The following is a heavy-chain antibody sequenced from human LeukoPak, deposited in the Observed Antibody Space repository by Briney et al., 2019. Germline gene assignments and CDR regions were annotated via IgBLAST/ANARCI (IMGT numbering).Heavy chain of an antibody. Sequence: SETLSLTCTVSAGSISNYFLSWIRQPPRKGLEWIGYIYYSGNTNYNPSFKSRVTISVDTSKNQFSLKLSSVTAAETAVYYCARDRWFDPWGQGTLVTVSS. CDR1: AGSISNYF. J-gene: IGHJ5*02. CDR2: IYYSGNT. V-gene: IGHV4-59*01. CDR3: ARDRWFDP.